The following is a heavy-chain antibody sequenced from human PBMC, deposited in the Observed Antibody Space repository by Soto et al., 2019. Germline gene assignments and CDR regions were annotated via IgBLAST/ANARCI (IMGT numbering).Heavy chain of an antibody. J-gene: IGHJ6*04. CDR2: VYNRGRP. V-gene: IGHV4-59*01. Sequence: QVQLQESGPGLVKPSETLVLTCTVSGGSIGSYYWNWIRQTPEKGLEWIGYVYNRGRPTYNPSRGGRATISVDTPKNQVSLSLTSVPAADTAVYYCTRDGAMGFWGKGTTVTVSS. CDR1: GGSIGSYY. D-gene: IGHD3-16*01. CDR3: TRDGAMGF.